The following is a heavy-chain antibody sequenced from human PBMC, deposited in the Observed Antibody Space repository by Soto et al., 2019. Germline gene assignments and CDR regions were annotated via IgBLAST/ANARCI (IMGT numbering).Heavy chain of an antibody. J-gene: IGHJ4*02. Sequence: GGSLRLSCAASGFTFSSYWMHWVRQAPGKGLEWVSRINIDGSRISYVDSVKGRCTISRDNAKNTLYLQMNSLRAEDTAVYYCARLPLYSWIQLWPIDYWGQGTLVTVSS. CDR2: INIDGSRI. CDR1: GFTFSSYW. V-gene: IGHV3-74*01. CDR3: ARLPLYSWIQLWPIDY. D-gene: IGHD5-18*01.